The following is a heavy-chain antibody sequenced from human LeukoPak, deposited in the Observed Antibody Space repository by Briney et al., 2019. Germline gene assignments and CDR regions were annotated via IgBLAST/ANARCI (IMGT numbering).Heavy chain of an antibody. Sequence: GGSLRLSCAASGFTFSSYWMSWVRQAPGKGLEWVANIKQDGSEKYYVDSVKGRFTISRDNARNSLCLQMNSLRAEDTAVYYCARRRCSSTSCFLDYWGQGTLVTVSS. CDR2: IKQDGSEK. V-gene: IGHV3-7*01. CDR1: GFTFSSYW. D-gene: IGHD2-2*01. J-gene: IGHJ4*02. CDR3: ARRRCSSTSCFLDY.